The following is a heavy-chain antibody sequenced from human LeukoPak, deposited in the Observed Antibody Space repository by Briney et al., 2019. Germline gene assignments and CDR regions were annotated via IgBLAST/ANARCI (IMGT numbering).Heavy chain of an antibody. J-gene: IGHJ3*02. CDR1: GYTFTSYY. Sequence: ASVKVSCKASGYTFTSYYMHWVRQAPGRGLEWMGIINPSGGSTSYAQRFQGSVTMTRDTSTSTVYMELSSLRSEDTAVYYCARTGDPAGGDDAFDIWGQGTMVTVSS. V-gene: IGHV1-46*01. CDR2: INPSGGST. CDR3: ARTGDPAGGDDAFDI. D-gene: IGHD3-16*01.